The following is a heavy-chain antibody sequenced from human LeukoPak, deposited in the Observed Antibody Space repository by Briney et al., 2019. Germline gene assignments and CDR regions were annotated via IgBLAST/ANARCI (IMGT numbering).Heavy chain of an antibody. CDR1: GFTFSASA. V-gene: IGHV3-73*01. J-gene: IGHJ4*02. D-gene: IGHD3-22*01. CDR2: VRTKTNNYAT. CDR3: ASYDNAGNYYHNY. Sequence: GGSLRLSCAGSGFTFSASAMHWVRQASGKGLEWVGRVRTKTNNYATTYATSVKGRFTISRDDSKNTAYLQMNSLETGETALYYCASYDNAGNYYHNYWGQGTLVTVSS.